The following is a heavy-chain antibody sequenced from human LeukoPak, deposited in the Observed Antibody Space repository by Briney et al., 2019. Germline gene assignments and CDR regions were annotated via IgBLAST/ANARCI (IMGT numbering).Heavy chain of an antibody. J-gene: IGHJ4*02. CDR1: GFTFSNYA. CDR3: AKRDYYDSSGYAPLFDH. D-gene: IGHD3-22*01. Sequence: GGSLRLSCAVSGFTFSNYAMAWVRQAPRKGLEWVSAITGNGGKTFYADSVKGRLTISRDNSKNTLYPQMNSLRGEDTAVYFCAKRDYYDSSGYAPLFDHWGQGTLATVSP. CDR2: ITGNGGKT. V-gene: IGHV3-23*01.